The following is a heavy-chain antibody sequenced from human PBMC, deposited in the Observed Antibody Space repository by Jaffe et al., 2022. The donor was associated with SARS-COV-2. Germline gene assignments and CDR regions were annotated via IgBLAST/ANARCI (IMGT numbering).Heavy chain of an antibody. Sequence: QVQLVQSGAEVKKPGSSVKVSCKASGGTFSSYAISWVRQAPGQGLEWMGGIIPIFGTANYAQKFQGRVTITADESTSTAYMELSSLRSEDTAVYYCARVGQRGAYYDILTGYLDYWGQGTLVTVSS. CDR1: GGTFSSYA. D-gene: IGHD3-9*01. J-gene: IGHJ4*02. CDR3: ARVGQRGAYYDILTGYLDY. CDR2: IIPIFGTA. V-gene: IGHV1-69*01.